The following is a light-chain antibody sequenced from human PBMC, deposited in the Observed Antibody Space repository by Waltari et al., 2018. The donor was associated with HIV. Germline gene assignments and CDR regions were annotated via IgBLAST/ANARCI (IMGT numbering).Light chain of an antibody. Sequence: DIQMTQSPSTLSASVGDRVTISCRASQSISTWMAWYQQKPGRAPSLLIYSASTLESGVPSRFRVSGSGTEFTLTVSYLQPHDFAIYYCQQYYSYSAFGQGSMVAIK. J-gene: IGKJ1*01. CDR1: QSISTW. CDR2: SAS. CDR3: QQYYSYSA. V-gene: IGKV1-5*03.